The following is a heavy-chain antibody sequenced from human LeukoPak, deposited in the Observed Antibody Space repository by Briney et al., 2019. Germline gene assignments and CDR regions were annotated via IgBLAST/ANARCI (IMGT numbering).Heavy chain of an antibody. V-gene: IGHV3-21*01. D-gene: IGHD6-13*01. CDR3: ARAHRSSAVKWVWNYYYYMDV. J-gene: IGHJ6*03. CDR1: GFTFSSYS. Sequence: GGSLRLSCAASGFTFSSYSMNWVRQAPGKGLEGVSSISSSSSYIYYADSVKGRFTISRDNAKNSLYLQMNSLRAEDTAVYYCARAHRSSAVKWVWNYYYYMDVWGKGTTVTVSS. CDR2: ISSSSSYI.